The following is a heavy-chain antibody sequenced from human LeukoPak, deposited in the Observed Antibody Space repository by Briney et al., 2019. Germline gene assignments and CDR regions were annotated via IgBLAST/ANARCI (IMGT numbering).Heavy chain of an antibody. CDR1: GFIVSSNY. CDR3: ARAAYDSNGFTANHDY. Sequence: GGSLRLSCEASGFIVSSNYMSWVRQALGKGLEWVSVLYSDGTTYYADSVKGRFTISRDNSKNTLYLQMNNLRAEDTAVYYCARAAYDSNGFTANHDYWGQGTLVTVSS. V-gene: IGHV3-53*01. J-gene: IGHJ4*02. D-gene: IGHD3-22*01. CDR2: LYSDGTT.